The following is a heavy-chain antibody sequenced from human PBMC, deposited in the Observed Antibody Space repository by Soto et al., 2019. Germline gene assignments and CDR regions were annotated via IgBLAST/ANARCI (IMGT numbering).Heavy chain of an antibody. CDR2: IKQDGSEK. CDR1: GFTFSSYW. V-gene: IGHV3-7*05. J-gene: IGHJ6*02. CDR3: ARARGADYYYYGMDV. Sequence: GGSLRLSCAASGFTFSSYWMSWVRQAPGKGLEWVANIKQDGSEKYYVDSVKGRFTISRDNAKNSLYLQMNSLRAEDTAVYYCARARGADYYYYGMDVWGQGTTVTVSS.